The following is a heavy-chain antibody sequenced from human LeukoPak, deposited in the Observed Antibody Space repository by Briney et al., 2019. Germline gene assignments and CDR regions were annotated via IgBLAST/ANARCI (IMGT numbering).Heavy chain of an antibody. CDR1: GYTFTSYG. D-gene: IGHD3-10*01. Sequence: ASVTVSCKASGYTFTSYGISWVRQAPGQGLEWMGWISAYNGNTNYAQKLQGRVTMTTDTSTSTAYMELRSLRSDDTAVYYCARDPLRYYGSGSLYGMDVWGQGTTVTVSS. CDR3: ARDPLRYYGSGSLYGMDV. J-gene: IGHJ6*02. CDR2: ISAYNGNT. V-gene: IGHV1-18*01.